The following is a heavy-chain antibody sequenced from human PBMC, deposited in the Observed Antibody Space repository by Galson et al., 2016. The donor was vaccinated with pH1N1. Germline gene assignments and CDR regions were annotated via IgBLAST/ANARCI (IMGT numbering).Heavy chain of an antibody. D-gene: IGHD3-9*01. V-gene: IGHV7-4-1*02. J-gene: IGHJ4*02. CDR1: GYTFTNYA. CDR2: INTNTGNP. Sequence: VKVSCKASGYTFTNYAMNWVRPAPGQGLEWMGWINTNTGNPTYVQGFTGRFVFSLDTSVSTAYLQISGLKAEDTAVYYCARARAPEYFDWLSYFDSWGQGTPVTVSS. CDR3: ARARAPEYFDWLSYFDS.